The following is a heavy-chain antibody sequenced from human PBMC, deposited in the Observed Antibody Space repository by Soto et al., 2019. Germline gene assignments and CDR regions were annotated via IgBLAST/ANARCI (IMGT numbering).Heavy chain of an antibody. D-gene: IGHD3-16*02. J-gene: IGHJ5*02. CDR2: IYHSGST. V-gene: IGHV4-30-2*01. Sequence: SDTLSLTCAVSGGSISSGGYAGSWIRQPPGKGLEWIGYIYHSGSTYYNPSLKSRVTISVDRSKNQFSLKLSSVTAADTAVYYCARGVITFGGVIVPYNWFDPWGQGTLVTVSS. CDR1: GGSISSGGYA. CDR3: ARGVITFGGVIVPYNWFDP.